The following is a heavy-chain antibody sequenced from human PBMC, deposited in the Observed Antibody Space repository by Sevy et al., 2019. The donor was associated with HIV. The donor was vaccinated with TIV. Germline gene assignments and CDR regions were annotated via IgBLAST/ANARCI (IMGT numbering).Heavy chain of an antibody. V-gene: IGHV1-69*13. CDR3: ASTGDIVVVPAAQNSYGFDY. CDR1: GGTFSSYA. J-gene: IGHJ4*02. Sequence: ASVKVSCKASGGTFSSYAISWVRQAPGQGLEWMGGIIPIFGTANYAQKFQGRVTITADESTSTAYMELSSLRSEDTAVYYWASTGDIVVVPAAQNSYGFDYWGQGTLVTVSS. CDR2: IIPIFGTA. D-gene: IGHD2-2*01.